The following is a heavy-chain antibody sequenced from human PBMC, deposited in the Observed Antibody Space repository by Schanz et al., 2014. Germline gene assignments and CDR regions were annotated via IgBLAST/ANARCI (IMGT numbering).Heavy chain of an antibody. V-gene: IGHV1-69*04. CDR2: IIPSLGLA. J-gene: IGHJ4*02. CDR1: GGTFSSFG. D-gene: IGHD2-21*01. Sequence: CKASGGTFSSFGINCLRQAPGQGLEWIGRIIPSLGLAKYEQKFQDKVTITADTSTTTAYMELSGLRSEDTAVYYCARDRLECGAECYSVEVFEIWGQGTLVIVSS. CDR3: ARDRLECGAECYSVEVFEI.